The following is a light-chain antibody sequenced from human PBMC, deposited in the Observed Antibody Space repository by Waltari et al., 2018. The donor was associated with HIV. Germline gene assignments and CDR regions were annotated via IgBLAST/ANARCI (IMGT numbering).Light chain of an antibody. J-gene: IGLJ1*01. CDR1: SPNLGHNA. CDR2: YPD. V-gene: IGLV1-36*01. CDR3: AAWDDSLNGYV. Sequence: QSVLTQPPSVSAAPRQRVTIPCSGSSPNLGHNALSWYQLPPGTAPNHLIFYPDLLPSGVSDRSSGSTSGTSASLAISGLQSEDESDYYCAAWDDSLNGYVFGTGTQVTV.